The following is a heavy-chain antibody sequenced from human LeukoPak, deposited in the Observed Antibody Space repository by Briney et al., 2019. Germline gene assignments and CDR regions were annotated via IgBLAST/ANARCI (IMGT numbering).Heavy chain of an antibody. Sequence: GGSLRLSCAASGFTFSSYWMGWVRQAPGKGLEWVANIKQDGSEKYYVDSVKGRFTISRDNAKNSLYLQMNSLRAEDTAVYYCARSLFVLMVYAIGYWGQGTLVTVSS. CDR2: IKQDGSEK. CDR3: ARSLFVLMVYAIGY. V-gene: IGHV3-7*01. D-gene: IGHD2-8*01. J-gene: IGHJ4*02. CDR1: GFTFSSYW.